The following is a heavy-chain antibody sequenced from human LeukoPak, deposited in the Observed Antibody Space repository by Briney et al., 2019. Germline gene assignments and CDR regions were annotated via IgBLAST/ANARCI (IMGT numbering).Heavy chain of an antibody. CDR2: INPSGGST. CDR3: ATTLIVTTAGRAFDI. CDR1: GYTFTSYY. J-gene: IGHJ3*02. Sequence: ASVKVSCKASGYTFTSYYMHWVRQAPGQGLEWMGIINPSGGSTSYAQKFQGRVTMTEDTSTDTAYMDLSSLRSEDTAVYYCATTLIVTTAGRAFDIWGQGTMVTVSS. D-gene: IGHD5-12*01. V-gene: IGHV1-46*01.